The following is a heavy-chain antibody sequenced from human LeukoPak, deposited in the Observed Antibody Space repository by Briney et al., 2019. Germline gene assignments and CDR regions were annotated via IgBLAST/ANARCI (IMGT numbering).Heavy chain of an antibody. D-gene: IGHD6-19*01. V-gene: IGHV4-38-2*02. Sequence: SETLSLTCTVSGYSISSSYYWGGIRQPPGKGLEWIGSIYHSGSTYYNPSLKRRVTISLDTSKNQFSLKLSSVTAADTAVYYCARGGSGWYNFWGQGTLVTVSS. CDR3: ARGGSGWYNF. J-gene: IGHJ4*02. CDR1: GYSISSSYY. CDR2: IYHSGST.